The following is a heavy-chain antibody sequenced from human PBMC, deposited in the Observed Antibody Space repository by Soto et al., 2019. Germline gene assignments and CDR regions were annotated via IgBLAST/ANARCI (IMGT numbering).Heavy chain of an antibody. J-gene: IGHJ4*02. V-gene: IGHV4-30-4*01. CDR3: AREIEFYHSCGYYSYYFVS. Sequence: QVQLQESGPGLVKPSQTLSLTCTVSGASFNSTNYYWIWIRQPPGKDLERIGYIYYGGSTYYNPSLKSRLTLALETSKNQYSLWLTSVTAADMAVYYCAREIEFYHSCGYYSYYFVSWGQGTLVTVSS. CDR1: GASFNSTNYY. CDR2: IYYGGST. D-gene: IGHD3-22*01.